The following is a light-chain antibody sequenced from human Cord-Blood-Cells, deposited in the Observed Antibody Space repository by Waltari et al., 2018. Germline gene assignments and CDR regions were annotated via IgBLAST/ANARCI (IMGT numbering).Light chain of an antibody. Sequence: SYELTQPPSVSVSPGQTARITCSGDALPKKLAYWYQQKSGQAPVLVIYEDSKRPPGIPERFSGSSSGTMATLTISGAQVEDEADYYCYSTDSSGNHVVFGGGTKLTVL. CDR1: ALPKKL. CDR3: YSTDSSGNHVV. CDR2: EDS. V-gene: IGLV3-10*01. J-gene: IGLJ2*01.